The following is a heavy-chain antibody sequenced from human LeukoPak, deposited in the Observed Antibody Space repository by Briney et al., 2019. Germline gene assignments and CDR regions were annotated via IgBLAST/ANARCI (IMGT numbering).Heavy chain of an antibody. V-gene: IGHV3-30*02. CDR2: IRYDGSNK. CDR3: AKDMIVIVPAVLGY. J-gene: IGHJ4*02. CDR1: GFTFSSYG. D-gene: IGHD2-2*01. Sequence: GGSLRLSCAASGFTFSSYGMHWVRQAPGKGLEWVAFIRYDGSNKYYADSVKGRFTVSRDNSKNTLDLQMNSLRAEDTALYYCAKDMIVIVPAVLGYWGQGTLVTVSS.